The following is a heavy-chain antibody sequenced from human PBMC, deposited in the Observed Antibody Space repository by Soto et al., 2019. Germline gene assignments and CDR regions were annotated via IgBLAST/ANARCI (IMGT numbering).Heavy chain of an antibody. CDR2: INAGNGNT. V-gene: IGHV1-3*01. D-gene: IGHD6-13*01. J-gene: IGHJ4*02. CDR1: GYTFTSYA. Sequence: VQLVQSGAEVKKPGASVKVSCKASGYTFTSYAMHWVRQAPGQRLEWMGWINAGNGNTKYLQKFQGRVTITRDTSASTAYMELSSLRSEDTAVYYCARDVAAAGLDYWGQGTLVTVSS. CDR3: ARDVAAAGLDY.